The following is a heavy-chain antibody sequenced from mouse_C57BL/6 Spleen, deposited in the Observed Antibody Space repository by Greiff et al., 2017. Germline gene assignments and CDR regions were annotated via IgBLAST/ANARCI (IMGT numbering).Heavy chain of an antibody. D-gene: IGHD2-3*01. CDR3: ARGDDGYPFYNAMDY. Sequence: EVQLVESGPGLVKPSQSLSLTCSVTGYSITSGYYWNWIRQFPGNKLEWMGYISYDGSNNYNPSLKNRISITRDTSKNQFFLKLNSVTTEDTATYYCARGDDGYPFYNAMDYWGQGTSVTVSS. J-gene: IGHJ4*01. CDR1: GYSITSGYY. CDR2: ISYDGSN. V-gene: IGHV3-6*01.